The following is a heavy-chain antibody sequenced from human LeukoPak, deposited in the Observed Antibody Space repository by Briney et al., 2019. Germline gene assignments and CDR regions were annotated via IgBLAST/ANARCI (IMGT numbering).Heavy chain of an antibody. V-gene: IGHV4-30-2*01. CDR1: GGSISSGGYS. CDR3: ASQSEYSSSSDY. CDR2: IYHSGST. Sequence: PSQTLSLTCAVSGGSISSGGYSWSWIRQPPAKGLEWIGYIYHSGSTYYNPSLKSRVTISVDRSKNQFSLKLSSVTAADTAVYYCASQSEYSSSSDYWGQGTLVTVSS. D-gene: IGHD6-6*01. J-gene: IGHJ4*02.